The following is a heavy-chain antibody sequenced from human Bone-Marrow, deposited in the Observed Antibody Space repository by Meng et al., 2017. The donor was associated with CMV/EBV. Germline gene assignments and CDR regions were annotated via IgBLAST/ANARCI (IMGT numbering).Heavy chain of an antibody. CDR2: IHYSGST. J-gene: IGHJ4*02. V-gene: IGHV4-59*01. D-gene: IGHD3-10*01. Sequence: GSLRLSCTVSSGSISIYYWSWIRQPPGKGLEWIGCIHYSGSTNYNPSLKSRVTISVDTSKNQFSLKLSPVTAADTAVYYCARDWELGYWGQGTLVTVSS. CDR1: SGSISIYY. CDR3: ARDWELGY.